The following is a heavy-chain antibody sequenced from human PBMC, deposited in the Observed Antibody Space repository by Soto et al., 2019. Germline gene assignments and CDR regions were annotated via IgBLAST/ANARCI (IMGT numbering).Heavy chain of an antibody. CDR3: ARVPEAGRPLFDY. Sequence: PGGSLRLSCAASGFIFSDFAMHWVRQAPGKGLEWGAEIWYDGSNEYYGDSVKGRFTISRDNSKNTLYLQLNSLRAEDTAVYYCARVPEAGRPLFDYWGQGALVTVSS. V-gene: IGHV3-33*01. CDR2: IWYDGSNE. D-gene: IGHD6-6*01. CDR1: GFIFSDFA. J-gene: IGHJ4*02.